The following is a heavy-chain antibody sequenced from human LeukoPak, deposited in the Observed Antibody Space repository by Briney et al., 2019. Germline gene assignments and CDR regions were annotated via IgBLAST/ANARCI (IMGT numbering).Heavy chain of an antibody. CDR3: ARDQDDYGGNSPLGY. Sequence: GGSLRLSCAASGFTFSSYWMHWVRQAPGKGLVWVSRINTDGSSTTYADSVKGRFTISRDYAKNTLFLQMNSLRAEDTAVYYCARDQDDYGGNSPLGYWGQGTLVTVSS. CDR1: GFTFSSYW. V-gene: IGHV3-74*01. J-gene: IGHJ4*02. D-gene: IGHD4-23*01. CDR2: INTDGSST.